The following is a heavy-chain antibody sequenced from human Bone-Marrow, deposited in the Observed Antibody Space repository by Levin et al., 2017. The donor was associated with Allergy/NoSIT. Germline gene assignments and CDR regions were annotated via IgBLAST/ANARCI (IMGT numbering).Heavy chain of an antibody. J-gene: IGHJ6*03. CDR1: GGSINDTNHY. CDR3: ARVLQYYYYYMDV. CDR2: MFAGGAA. V-gene: IGHV4-61*02. D-gene: IGHD5-24*01. Sequence: SQTLSLTCTVSGGSINDTNHYWSWIRQPAGKGLEWIGRMFAGGAATYNRSLRSRVTISIDTSKNQFSLKLTSVTAADTAVYYCARVLQYYYYYMDVWGKGTTVTVSS.